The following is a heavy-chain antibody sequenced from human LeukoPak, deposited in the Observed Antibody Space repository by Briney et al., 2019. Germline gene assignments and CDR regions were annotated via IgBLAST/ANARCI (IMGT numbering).Heavy chain of an antibody. Sequence: PGGSLRLSCAASGLTFSTYGMHWIRQAPGKGLEWVALIWYDGSNKYYTDSVKGRFTVSRDNSKNTLYLQMDSLRADDTAVYYCARDPFDGDYYFDYWGQGTLVTVSS. J-gene: IGHJ4*02. V-gene: IGHV3-33*01. CDR2: IWYDGSNK. CDR3: ARDPFDGDYYFDY. D-gene: IGHD4-17*01. CDR1: GLTFSTYG.